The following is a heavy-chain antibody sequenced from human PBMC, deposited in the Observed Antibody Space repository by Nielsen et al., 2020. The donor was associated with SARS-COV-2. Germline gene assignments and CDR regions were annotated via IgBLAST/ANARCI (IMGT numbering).Heavy chain of an antibody. V-gene: IGHV4-31*03. CDR3: VTDSNGYYGDSFDI. J-gene: IGHJ3*02. CDR1: GGSISSGGYY. CDR2: IYYSGST. D-gene: IGHD3-22*01. Sequence: SETLSLTCTVSGGSISSGGYYWTWIRQHPGKGLEWIGYIYYSGSTYYNPSLKSRISISVDTSKNQFSLKLNSVTAADTAVYYCVTDSNGYYGDSFDIWGQGTMVTVSS.